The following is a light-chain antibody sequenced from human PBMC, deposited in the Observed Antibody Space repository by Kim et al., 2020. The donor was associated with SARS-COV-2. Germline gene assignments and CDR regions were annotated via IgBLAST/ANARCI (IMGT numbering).Light chain of an antibody. CDR3: AAWDDSLNVWV. Sequence: ELTQPPSASGTPGQRVTISCSGSSSNIGSNTVNLYQQLPGTAPKLLIYSNNQRPSGVPDRFSGSKSGTSASLAISGLQSEDEADYYCAAWDDSLNVWVFGGGTQLTVL. V-gene: IGLV1-44*01. CDR2: SNN. J-gene: IGLJ3*02. CDR1: SSNIGSNT.